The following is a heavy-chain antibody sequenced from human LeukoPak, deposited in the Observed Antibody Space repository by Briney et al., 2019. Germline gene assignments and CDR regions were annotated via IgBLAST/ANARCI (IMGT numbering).Heavy chain of an antibody. CDR2: IDLNSGGT. V-gene: IGHV1-2*02. CDR3: ARGGSGSYFSWLDP. CDR1: GYTFTAYY. J-gene: IGHJ5*02. Sequence: ASVKVSCKASGYTFTAYYMHWVRQAPGQGLEWMGWIDLNSGGTNYAQKFQGRVTMTRDTSISTAYMELSRLRSDDTAVYYCARGGSGSYFSWLDPWGQGTLVTVSS. D-gene: IGHD3-10*01.